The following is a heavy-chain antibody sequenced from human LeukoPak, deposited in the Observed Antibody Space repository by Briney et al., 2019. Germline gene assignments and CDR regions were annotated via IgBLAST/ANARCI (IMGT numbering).Heavy chain of an antibody. CDR1: GYTFTGYY. V-gene: IGHV1-2*02. Sequence: VASVKVSCKASGYTFTGYYMHWVRQAPGQGLEWMGWINPNSGGTNYAQKFQGRVTMTRDTSISTAYMELSRLRSDDTAVYYCAREYSSSWYESDYWGQGTLVTVSS. CDR2: INPNSGGT. J-gene: IGHJ4*02. CDR3: AREYSSSWYESDY. D-gene: IGHD6-13*01.